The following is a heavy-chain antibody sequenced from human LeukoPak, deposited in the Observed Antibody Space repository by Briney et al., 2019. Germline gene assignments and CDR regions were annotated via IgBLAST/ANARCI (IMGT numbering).Heavy chain of an antibody. D-gene: IGHD2-2*01. V-gene: IGHV4-61*02. J-gene: IGHJ6*03. Sequence: SQTLSLTCTVSGGSISSGSYYWSWIRQPAGEGLEWIGRFYTSGSTNYNPSLTIRVPMTVDTAKNQFSLKLRAVTATDTAVYYCARACSSTRCYYYYYYYMDVWGKGTTVTVSS. CDR2: FYTSGST. CDR3: ARACSSTRCYYYYYYYMDV. CDR1: GGSISSGSYY.